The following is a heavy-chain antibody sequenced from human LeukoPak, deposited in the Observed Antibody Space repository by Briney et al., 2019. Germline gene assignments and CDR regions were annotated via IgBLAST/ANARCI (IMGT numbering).Heavy chain of an antibody. D-gene: IGHD6-13*01. J-gene: IGHJ5*02. Sequence: SETLSLTCTVSGGSISSYYWSWIRQPPGKGLEWIGYIYYSGSTYYNPSLKSRVTISVDTSKNQFSLNLSSVTAADTAVYYCARAYSSSWYFNWSGPWGQGTLVTVSS. CDR1: GGSISSYY. CDR2: IYYSGST. V-gene: IGHV4-59*08. CDR3: ARAYSSSWYFNWSGP.